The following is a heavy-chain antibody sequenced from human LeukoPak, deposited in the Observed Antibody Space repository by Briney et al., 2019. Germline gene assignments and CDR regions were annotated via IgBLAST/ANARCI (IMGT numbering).Heavy chain of an antibody. V-gene: IGHV1-18*01. D-gene: IGHD6-13*01. Sequence: ASVKVSCKASGYTFTSYGISWVRQAPGQGLEWMGWISAYNGNTNYAQKLQGRVTMTRDTSISTAYMELSRLRSDDTAVYYCARDGIAAAGTSLPYYYYYMDVWGKGTTVTVSS. CDR1: GYTFTSYG. CDR2: ISAYNGNT. CDR3: ARDGIAAAGTSLPYYYYYMDV. J-gene: IGHJ6*03.